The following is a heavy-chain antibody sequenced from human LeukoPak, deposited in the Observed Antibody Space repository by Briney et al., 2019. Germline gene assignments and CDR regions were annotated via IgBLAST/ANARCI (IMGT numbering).Heavy chain of an antibody. CDR2: IGSSGTVV. D-gene: IGHD3-10*01. CDR1: GFTFSSYE. CDR3: ARDRMGGSYYYYGMDV. Sequence: GGSLRLSCAASGFTFSSYEMNWVRQAPGKGLEWVSYIGSSGTVVYYADSVKGRFTISRDNAKNSLYLQMNSLRDEDTAVYYCARDRMGGSYYYYGMDVWGQGTTVTVS. J-gene: IGHJ6*02. V-gene: IGHV3-48*03.